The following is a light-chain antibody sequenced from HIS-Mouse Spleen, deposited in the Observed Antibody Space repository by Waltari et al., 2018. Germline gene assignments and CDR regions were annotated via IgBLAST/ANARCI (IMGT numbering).Light chain of an antibody. CDR1: SSDVGGYNY. CDR3: CSYAGSYTLV. CDR2: DVS. V-gene: IGLV2-11*01. Sequence: QSALTQPRSVSGSPGQSVTISCTGTSSDVGGYNYVSWHQQHPGKAPKLRIYDVSKRPSGVPDRFSGSKSGNTASLTISGLQAEDEADYYCCSYAGSYTLVFGGGTKLTVL. J-gene: IGLJ2*01.